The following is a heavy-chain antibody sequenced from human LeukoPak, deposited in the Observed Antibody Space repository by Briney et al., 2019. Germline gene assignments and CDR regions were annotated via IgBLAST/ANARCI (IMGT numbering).Heavy chain of an antibody. D-gene: IGHD5-12*01. CDR3: ARDEYSGYDNWFDP. V-gene: IGHV3-48*03. CDR1: GFTFSSYE. Sequence: PGGSLRLSCAASGFTFSSYEMNWVRQAPGKGLEWVSYIRSSGSTIYYADSVKGRFTISRDNAKNSLYLQMNSLRAEDTAVYYCARDEYSGYDNWFDPWGQGTLVTVSS. CDR2: IRSSGSTI. J-gene: IGHJ5*02.